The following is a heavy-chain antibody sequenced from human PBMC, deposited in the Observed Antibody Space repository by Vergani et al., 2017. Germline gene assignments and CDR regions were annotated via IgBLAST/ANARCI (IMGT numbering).Heavy chain of an antibody. CDR2: ISWNSGSI. V-gene: IGHV3-9*01. J-gene: IGHJ2*01. D-gene: IGHD3-3*01. CDR1: GFTFDDYA. CDR3: AKDHYDFWSGYPNLSPFDL. Sequence: EVQLVESGGGLVQPGRSLRLSCAASGFTFDDYAMHWVRQAPGKGLEWVSGISWNSGSIGYADSVKGRFTISRDNAKNSLYLQMNSLRAEDTALYYCAKDHYDFWSGYPNLSPFDLWGRGTLVTGSS.